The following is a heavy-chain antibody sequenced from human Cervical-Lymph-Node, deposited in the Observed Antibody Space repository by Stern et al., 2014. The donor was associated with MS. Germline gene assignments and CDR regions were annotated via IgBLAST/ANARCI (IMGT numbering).Heavy chain of an antibody. J-gene: IGHJ4*02. D-gene: IGHD6-19*01. CDR1: GYTFTSYA. CDR2: INPRSGNP. V-gene: IGHV7-4-1*02. Sequence: QVQLVESGSELKKPGASVKVSCKASGYTFTSYAINWVRQAPGQGLEWMGWINPRSGNPTYAQGFTGRFVFSVDTSVSTAYLQITSLKTDDTAVYYCARDLAVAVNVGGQGTLGTVSS. CDR3: ARDLAVAVNV.